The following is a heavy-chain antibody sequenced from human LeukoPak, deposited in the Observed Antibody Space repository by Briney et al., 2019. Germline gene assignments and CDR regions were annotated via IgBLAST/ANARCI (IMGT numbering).Heavy chain of an antibody. D-gene: IGHD2-21*01. Sequence: PGGSLRLSCAASGFTFSNYAMNWVRQAPGKGLEWVAVVWSDEINKYYADSVRGRFTISRDNSKNTLYLQVNSLRAEDTAVYYCARDIHAFDIWGQGTMVTVSS. J-gene: IGHJ3*02. V-gene: IGHV3-33*01. CDR1: GFTFSNYA. CDR3: ARDIHAFDI. CDR2: VWSDEINK.